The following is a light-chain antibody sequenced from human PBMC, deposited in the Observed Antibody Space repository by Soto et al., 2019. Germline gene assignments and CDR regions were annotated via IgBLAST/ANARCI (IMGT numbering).Light chain of an antibody. J-gene: IGKJ4*01. CDR3: QQYSSYPLT. V-gene: IGKV3-20*01. CDR1: QSVSSSY. CDR2: GAS. Sequence: EIVLTQSPGTLSLSPGERATLSCRASQSVSSSYLAWYQQKPGQAPRLLIYGASSRAAGIPDRFSGSGSGRDFTLTISRLEPEDFAMYYCQQYSSYPLTFGGGTKVDIK.